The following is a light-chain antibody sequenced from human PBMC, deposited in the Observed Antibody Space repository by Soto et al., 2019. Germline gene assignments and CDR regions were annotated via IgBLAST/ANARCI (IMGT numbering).Light chain of an antibody. J-gene: IGKJ4*01. CDR1: QSVSSN. Sequence: EILMTQSPATLSVSPGERATLSCRASQSVSSNLAWYQQKRGQAPRLLIYGASTRATGIPARFSGSGAGTEFTLTISSLQSEDSALYYWQQYNNWPPVTFGGGTKVVIK. CDR2: GAS. V-gene: IGKV3-15*01. CDR3: QQYNNWPPVT.